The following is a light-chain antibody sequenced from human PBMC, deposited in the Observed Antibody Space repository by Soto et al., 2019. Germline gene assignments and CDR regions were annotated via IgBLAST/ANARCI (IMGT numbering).Light chain of an antibody. V-gene: IGKV3-20*01. Sequence: EIVLTQSPGTLSLSPGERATLSCRASQSVSSTSLAWYQQKPGQAPRLLTYGVSSRATGIPDRFSGSGSGTDFTLTINRLEPEDFAVYFCQQYDSSVWTFGQGTKVDIK. J-gene: IGKJ1*01. CDR2: GVS. CDR1: QSVSSTS. CDR3: QQYDSSVWT.